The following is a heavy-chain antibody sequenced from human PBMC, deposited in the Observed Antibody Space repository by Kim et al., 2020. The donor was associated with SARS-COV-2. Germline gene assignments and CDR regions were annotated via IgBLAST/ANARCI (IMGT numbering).Heavy chain of an antibody. CDR1: GFTFSDYY. J-gene: IGHJ4*02. V-gene: IGHV3-11*06. Sequence: GGSLRLSCAASGFTFSDYYMSWIRQAPGKGLEWVSYISSSSSYTNYADSVKGRFTISRDNAKNSLYLQMNSLRAEDTAVYYCARDSSDSSGYYLDYWGQGTLVTVSS. D-gene: IGHD3-22*01. CDR2: ISSSSSYT. CDR3: ARDSSDSSGYYLDY.